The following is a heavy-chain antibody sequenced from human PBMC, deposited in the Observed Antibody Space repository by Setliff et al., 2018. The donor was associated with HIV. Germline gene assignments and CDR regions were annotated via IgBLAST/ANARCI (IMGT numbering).Heavy chain of an antibody. D-gene: IGHD5-18*01. Sequence: PSETLSLTCAVSGVSITSATYYWSWIRHSPGKGLEWIGYIDYSGSAFYNPSLKSRLTISRDTSKNQFSLKLTSVTAADTAVYYCARVGSVIQVTLFGMDVWGQGTTVTVSS. CDR1: GVSITSATYY. J-gene: IGHJ6*02. CDR2: IDYSGSA. CDR3: ARVGSVIQVTLFGMDV. V-gene: IGHV4-31*11.